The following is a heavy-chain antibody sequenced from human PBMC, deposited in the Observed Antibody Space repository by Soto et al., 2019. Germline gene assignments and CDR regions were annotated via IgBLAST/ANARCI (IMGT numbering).Heavy chain of an antibody. V-gene: IGHV3-30*03. CDR3: ALTRRSSLLEVAGPGFEY. CDR2: LSYEGSEE. CDR1: GFNFGVFG. J-gene: IGHJ4*02. D-gene: IGHD6-19*01. Sequence: GGSLRLSCAASGFNFGVFGMYWVRQAPGKXLEWLSVLSYEGSEEYYADSVRGRFTISRDNSKNTLFLQMDSLRVDDTGVYYCALTRRSSLLEVAGPGFEYWGQGTLVTVSS.